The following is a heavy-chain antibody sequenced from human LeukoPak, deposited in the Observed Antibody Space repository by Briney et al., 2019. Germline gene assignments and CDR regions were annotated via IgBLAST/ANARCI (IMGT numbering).Heavy chain of an antibody. D-gene: IGHD5-12*01. J-gene: IGHJ3*02. Sequence: PSETLSLTCTVSGVPISSSSYYRGWIRHPPGKGLEWNGSIYYSGSTHYHPSFKSRVTISVDTSKNQFSLKLSSVTAADTAVYYCARGYGAGYDFRGAFDIWGQGTMVTVSS. CDR2: IYYSGST. CDR1: GVPISSSSYY. V-gene: IGHV4-39*07. CDR3: ARGYGAGYDFRGAFDI.